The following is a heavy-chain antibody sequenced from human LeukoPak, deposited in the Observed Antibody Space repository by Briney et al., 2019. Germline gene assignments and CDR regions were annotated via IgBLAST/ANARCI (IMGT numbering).Heavy chain of an antibody. J-gene: IGHJ4*02. D-gene: IGHD6-13*01. CDR1: GFTFSNYW. V-gene: IGHV3-7*01. CDR3: VRDSYTNTWHFPGEDY. CDR2: IRQDGSAK. Sequence: GGSLRLSCAASGFTFSNYWMTWVRQAPGKGLEWVGNIRQDGSAKYYVDSVRGRFTISRDNAKNSLFLQMDSLRAEDTAVYYCVRDSYTNTWHFPGEDYWGQGTLVTVSS.